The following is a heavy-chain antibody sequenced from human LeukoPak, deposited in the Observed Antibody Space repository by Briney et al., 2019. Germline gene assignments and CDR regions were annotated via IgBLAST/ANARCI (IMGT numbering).Heavy chain of an antibody. CDR1: GFTFTSVG. D-gene: IGHD1-14*01. Sequence: PGGSLRLSCAASGFTFTSVGMHWVRQAPGKGLEWVAFIEWDGSNQYYASSVKGRFTFSRDNSKNTLYLQMDSLRPKDTAVYYCAKGFRYHFDYWGQGSLVTVSS. J-gene: IGHJ4*02. CDR2: IEWDGSNQ. CDR3: AKGFRYHFDY. V-gene: IGHV3-30*02.